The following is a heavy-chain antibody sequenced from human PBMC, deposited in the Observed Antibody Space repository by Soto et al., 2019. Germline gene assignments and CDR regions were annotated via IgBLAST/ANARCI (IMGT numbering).Heavy chain of an antibody. J-gene: IGHJ6*02. V-gene: IGHV3-49*03. CDR1: GFTFGDYA. D-gene: IGHD3-10*01. Sequence: PGGSLRLSCTASGFTFGDYAMSWFRQAPGKGLEWVGFIRSKAYGGTTEYAASVKGRFTISRDDSKSIAYLQMNSLKTEDTAVYYCTRDRSPYGSGSYYKPETAQLGMDVWGQGTTVTVPS. CDR2: IRSKAYGGTT. CDR3: TRDRSPYGSGSYYKPETAQLGMDV.